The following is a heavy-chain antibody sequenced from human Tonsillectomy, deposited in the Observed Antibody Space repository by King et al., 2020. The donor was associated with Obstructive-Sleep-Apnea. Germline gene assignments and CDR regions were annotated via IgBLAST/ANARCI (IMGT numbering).Heavy chain of an antibody. V-gene: IGHV3-21*01. D-gene: IGHD2-15*01. J-gene: IGHJ6*02. CDR3: ARETGYCSGGRCYRYGMDV. CDR2: ITSSGSYI. Sequence: VQLVESGGGLVKPGGSLRLSCAASGFTFSTFSMNWVRQAPGKGLEWVSFITSSGSYIYYVDSVKGRFTISRDNAKNSLFLQMNSLRAEDTAVYSCARETGYCSGGRCYRYGMDVWGQGTTVTVSS. CDR1: GFTFSTFS.